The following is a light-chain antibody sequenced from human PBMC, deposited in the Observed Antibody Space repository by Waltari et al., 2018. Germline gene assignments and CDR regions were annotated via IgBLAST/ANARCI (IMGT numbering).Light chain of an antibody. V-gene: IGKV3-20*01. CDR3: QQYGSPPYT. CDR1: QSVSASF. J-gene: IGKJ2*01. CDR2: GAS. Sequence: DIVLTQSPGTLSLSPGERATLSCRASQSVSASFLAWYQQKPGQAPRLLISGASTRATGIPDRFSGSGSGTDFTLTINRLEPEDFALYYCQQYGSPPYTFGQGTRLEIK.